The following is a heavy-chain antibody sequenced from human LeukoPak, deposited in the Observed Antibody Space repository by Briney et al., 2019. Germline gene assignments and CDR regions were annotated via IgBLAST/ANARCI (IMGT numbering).Heavy chain of an antibody. V-gene: IGHV3-11*01. CDR2: ISSSGGGT. CDR1: GFTFSDYY. CDR3: SRGGLGYCTSIDCYAYNSFDS. J-gene: IGHJ5*01. D-gene: IGHD2-2*01. Sequence: GGSLRLSCAASGFTFSDYYMTWIRQAPGKGLEWGSYISSSGGGTDYADSVKGRFTISRDIAKNSLYLQMNSLSVEDAAGYYCSRGGLGYCTSIDCYAYNSFDSWGQGTLVTVSS.